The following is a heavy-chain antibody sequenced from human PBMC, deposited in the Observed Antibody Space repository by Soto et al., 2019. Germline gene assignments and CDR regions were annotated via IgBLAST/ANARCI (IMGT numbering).Heavy chain of an antibody. Sequence: GESLKISCKGSGYRFSSYWIAWVRQMPGKGLEWMGIIYPGDSDTRYSPSFQGQVTFSVDKSNSTAYLQWSSLKASDTAIYYCARQGSNGAYYYYGMDVCGQGTTVTVSS. J-gene: IGHJ6*02. D-gene: IGHD2-8*01. V-gene: IGHV5-51*01. CDR3: ARQGSNGAYYYYGMDV. CDR1: GYRFSSYW. CDR2: IYPGDSDT.